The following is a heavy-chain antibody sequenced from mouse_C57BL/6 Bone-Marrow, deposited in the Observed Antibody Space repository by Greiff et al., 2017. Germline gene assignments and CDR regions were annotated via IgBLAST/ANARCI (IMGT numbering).Heavy chain of an antibody. CDR1: GYTFTSYW. Sequence: VQLQQPGAELVRPGTSVKLSCKASGYTFTSYWMHWVKQRPGQGLEWIGVIDPSDSYTKYNQKFKGKATLTVDTSSSTAYMQLSSLTSEDATVYYCARLLRGYWGQGTTLTVSS. CDR3: ARLLRGY. J-gene: IGHJ2*01. V-gene: IGHV1-59*01. D-gene: IGHD1-1*01. CDR2: IDPSDSYT.